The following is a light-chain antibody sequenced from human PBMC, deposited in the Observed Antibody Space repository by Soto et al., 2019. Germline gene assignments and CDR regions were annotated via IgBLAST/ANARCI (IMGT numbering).Light chain of an antibody. J-gene: IGLJ1*01. V-gene: IGLV2-23*02. CDR2: EVS. CDR1: SSDVGSYNL. Sequence: QSVLTQPASVSGSPGQSITISCTGTSSDVGSYNLVSWYQQHPGKAQKLMIYEVSKRPSGVSNHFSGSKSGNTASLTISGLHAEDEADYYCCSYAGSSTFYVFGTGTKATVL. CDR3: CSYAGSSTFYV.